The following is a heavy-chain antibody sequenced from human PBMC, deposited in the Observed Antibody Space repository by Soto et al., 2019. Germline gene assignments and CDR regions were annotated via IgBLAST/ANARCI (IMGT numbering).Heavy chain of an antibody. CDR3: AREQGYCSGGSCYVAGY. V-gene: IGHV3-74*01. CDR1: GFTFSSYW. D-gene: IGHD2-15*01. CDR2: INSDGSST. J-gene: IGHJ4*02. Sequence: EVQLVESGGGLVQPGGSLRLSCAASGFTFSSYWMHWVRQAPGKGLVWVSRINSDGSSTGYADSVMGRFTISRDNAKNTLYLQMSSLGAEDTAVYYCAREQGYCSGGSCYVAGYWGQGTLVTVSS.